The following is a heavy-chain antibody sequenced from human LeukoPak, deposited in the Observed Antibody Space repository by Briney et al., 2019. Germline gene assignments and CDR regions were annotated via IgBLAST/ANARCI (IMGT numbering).Heavy chain of an antibody. V-gene: IGHV3-23*01. CDR1: GFTFSSYT. CDR3: ARAPDGYEAFDI. D-gene: IGHD3-22*01. CDR2: ISGSGGST. J-gene: IGHJ3*02. Sequence: PGGSLRLSCAASGFTFSSYTMSWVRQAPGKGLEWVSGISGSGGSTYYADSVKGRFTISRDNSKNTLYLQMNSLRAEDTAVYYCARAPDGYEAFDIWGQGTMVTVSS.